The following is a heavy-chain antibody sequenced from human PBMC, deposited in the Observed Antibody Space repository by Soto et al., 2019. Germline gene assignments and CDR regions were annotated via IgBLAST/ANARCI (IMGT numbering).Heavy chain of an antibody. CDR1: SASISSSNW. CDR3: ARSLTTRGYCYYYMDV. CDR2: IYHSGST. J-gene: IGHJ6*03. V-gene: IGHV4-4*02. D-gene: IGHD1-1*01. Sequence: QVQLQESGPGLVKPSGTLSLTCAVSSASISSSNWWSWVRQPPGKGLEWIGEIYHSGSTNYNPSLKSRVTISVDNSKNQFSLKLTSVTAADTAVYYCARSLTTRGYCYYYMDVWGKGTTVTVSS.